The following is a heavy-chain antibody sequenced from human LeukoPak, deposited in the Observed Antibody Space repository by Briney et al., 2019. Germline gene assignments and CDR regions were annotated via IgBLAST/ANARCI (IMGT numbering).Heavy chain of an antibody. Sequence: SETLSLTCAVYGGSFSGYYWSWIRQPPGKGLEWIGEINHSGSTNYNPSLKSRVTISVDTSKNQFSLKLSSVTAADTAVYHCARGPYGYNFWGQGTLVTVSS. D-gene: IGHD5-24*01. CDR2: INHSGST. J-gene: IGHJ4*02. V-gene: IGHV4-34*01. CDR3: ARGPYGYNF. CDR1: GGSFSGYY.